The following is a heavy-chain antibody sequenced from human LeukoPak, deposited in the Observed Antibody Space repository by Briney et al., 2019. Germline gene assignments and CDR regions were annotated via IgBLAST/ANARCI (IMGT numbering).Heavy chain of an antibody. CDR2: IYTSGST. D-gene: IGHD6-13*01. CDR1: GGSISSYY. J-gene: IGHJ4*02. Sequence: SETLSLTCTVSGGSISSYYWSWIRQPAGKGLERIGRIYTSGSTNYNPSLKSRVTMSVDTSKNQFPLKLSSVTAADTAVYYCARGPYSSSWETLFDYWGQGTLVTVSS. V-gene: IGHV4-4*07. CDR3: ARGPYSSSWETLFDY.